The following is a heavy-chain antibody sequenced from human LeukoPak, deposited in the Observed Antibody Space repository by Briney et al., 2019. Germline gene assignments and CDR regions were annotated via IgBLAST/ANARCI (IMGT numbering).Heavy chain of an antibody. J-gene: IGHJ4*02. CDR3: ATYCSSANCYIWGYYFDY. CDR2: IIPISGTA. V-gene: IGHV1-69*01. CDR1: GGTFSRYG. D-gene: IGHD2-2*01. Sequence: SVKVSCKASGGTFSRYGISWVRQAPGQGLEWMGGIIPISGTANYAQKFQGRVTLTADESTSTAYMELSSLRSEDTAMYYCATYCSSANCYIWGYYFDYWGQGTLVTVSS.